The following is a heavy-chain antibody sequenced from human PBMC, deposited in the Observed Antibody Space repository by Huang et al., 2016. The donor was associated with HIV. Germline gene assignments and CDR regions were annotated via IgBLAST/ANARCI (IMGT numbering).Heavy chain of an antibody. CDR1: GGSVNSGYYY. Sequence: QLQLQESGPGLVRPSETLSLTCSVSGGSVNSGYYYWGWIRQPPGKGLEWIASVCVGGNTFYNPALKSRVSMSVDTSKKRFSLNLSAVTAADTAVYFCARLPFDYVWGTQRQTALDELDVWGQGTMVTVSS. J-gene: IGHJ3*01. CDR2: VCVGGNT. V-gene: IGHV4-39*01. D-gene: IGHD3-16*01. CDR3: ARLPFDYVWGTQRQTALDELDV.